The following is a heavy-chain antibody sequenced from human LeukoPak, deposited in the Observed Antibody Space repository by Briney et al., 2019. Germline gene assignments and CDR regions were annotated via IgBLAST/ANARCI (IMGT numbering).Heavy chain of an antibody. CDR1: GYSISSGYY. CDR2: IYHSGST. CDR3: AREGVGGIYYARLYYFDY. D-gene: IGHD1-26*01. Sequence: KPSETLSLTCTVSGYSISSGYYWGWIRQPPGKGLEWIGSIYHSGSTYYNPSLKSRVTISVDTSKNQFSLKLSSVTAADTAVYYCAREGVGGIYYARLYYFDYWGQGTLVTVSS. J-gene: IGHJ4*02. V-gene: IGHV4-38-2*02.